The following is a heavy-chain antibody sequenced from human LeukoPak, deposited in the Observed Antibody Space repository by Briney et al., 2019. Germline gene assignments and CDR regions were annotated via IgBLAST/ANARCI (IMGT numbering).Heavy chain of an antibody. Sequence: SGTLSLTCAVSGGSISSNNWWSWVRQPPGKGLEWIGEIYHSGSTDYNPSLKSRVTISVDTSKNQFSLKLSSVTAADTAVYYCARHSWGGYYYDYWGQGTLVTVSS. V-gene: IGHV4-4*02. CDR3: ARHSWGGYYYDY. CDR2: IYHSGST. CDR1: GGSISSNNW. D-gene: IGHD3-16*01. J-gene: IGHJ4*02.